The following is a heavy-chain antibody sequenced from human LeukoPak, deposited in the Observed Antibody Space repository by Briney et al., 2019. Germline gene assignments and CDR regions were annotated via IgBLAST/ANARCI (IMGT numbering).Heavy chain of an antibody. V-gene: IGHV4-59*08. CDR3: ARHRYTKILRYFDL. CDR2: IYYSGST. D-gene: IGHD3-3*01. Sequence: SETLSLTCTVSGGSISSYYWSWIRQPPGKGLEWIGYIYYSGSTNYNPSLKSRVTISVDTSKNQFSLKLSSVTAADTAVYYCARHRYTKILRYFDLWGRGTLVTVSS. CDR1: GGSISSYY. J-gene: IGHJ2*01.